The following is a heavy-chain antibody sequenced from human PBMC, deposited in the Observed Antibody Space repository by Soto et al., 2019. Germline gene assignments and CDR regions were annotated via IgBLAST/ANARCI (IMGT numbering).Heavy chain of an antibody. CDR2: ISYDGSNK. V-gene: IGHV3-30*18. CDR1: GFTFSSYG. J-gene: IGHJ4*02. D-gene: IGHD1-26*01. Sequence: GGSLRLSCAASGFTFSSYGMHWVRQAPGKGLEWVAVISYDGSNKYYADSVKGRFTISRDNSKNTLYLQMNSLRAEDTAVYYCANEHYSGSYGYWGQGTLVTVSS. CDR3: ANEHYSGSYGY.